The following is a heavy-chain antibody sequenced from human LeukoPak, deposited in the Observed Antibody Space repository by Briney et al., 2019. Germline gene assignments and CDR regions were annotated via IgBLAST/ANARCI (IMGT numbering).Heavy chain of an antibody. V-gene: IGHV3-23*01. J-gene: IGHJ3*02. Sequence: GGSLRLSCAASGFTFSSYAMSWVRQAPGKGLEWVSAISGSGGSTYYADSVKGRFTISRDNSKNTLYLQMNSLRAEDTAVYYCASGGYYYDSSGYYIGAFDIWGQGTMVTVSS. CDR1: GFTFSSYA. CDR3: ASGGYYYDSSGYYIGAFDI. CDR2: ISGSGGST. D-gene: IGHD3-22*01.